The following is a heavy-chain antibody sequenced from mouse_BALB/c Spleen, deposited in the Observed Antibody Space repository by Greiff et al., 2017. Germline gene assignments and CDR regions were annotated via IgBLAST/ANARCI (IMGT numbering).Heavy chain of an antibody. V-gene: IGHV5-17*02. CDR1: GVTFSSFE. CDR3: ARSDDGYFVAY. CDR2: IRSGRSTI. D-gene: IGHD2-3*01. J-gene: IGHJ3*01. Sequence: EVQRVESGGGLVQPGGSRTLSCAASGVTFSSFEMHWVRQAPEKGRDGVAYIRSGRSTIYYADTVKGRCTISRDNPKNTLFLQMTSLRSEDTAMYYCARSDDGYFVAYWGQGTLVTVSA.